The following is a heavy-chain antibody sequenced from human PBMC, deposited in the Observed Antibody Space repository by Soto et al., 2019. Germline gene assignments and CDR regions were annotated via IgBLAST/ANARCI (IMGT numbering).Heavy chain of an antibody. D-gene: IGHD3-10*01. J-gene: IGHJ5*01. CDR3: ARDINIMWFFS. CDR1: GLSITSHNY. CDR2: RSQTGRT. Sequence: SETLSLTCGVSGLSITSHNYWAWIRQSPGKGLEWIGSRSQTGRTYYNPSLNGRVSISVDTSKNQFSLRLTSLTAADTAIYYCARDINIMWFFSWGPGILVTGSS. V-gene: IGHV4-38-2*02.